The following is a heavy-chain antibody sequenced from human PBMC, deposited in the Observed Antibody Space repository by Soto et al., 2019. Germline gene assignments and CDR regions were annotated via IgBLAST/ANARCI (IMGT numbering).Heavy chain of an antibody. V-gene: IGHV1-18*01. J-gene: IGHJ6*02. Sequence: GASVKVSRKASGYTFTSYGISWVRQAPGQGLEWMGWISAYNGNTNYAQKLQGRVTMTTDTSTSTAYMELSSLRSEDTAVYYCASFYGEHGTLRFLVSSQYGMDFWGQGTTVTVSS. D-gene: IGHD3-3*01. CDR2: ISAYNGNT. CDR3: ASFYGEHGTLRFLVSSQYGMDF. CDR1: GYTFTSYG.